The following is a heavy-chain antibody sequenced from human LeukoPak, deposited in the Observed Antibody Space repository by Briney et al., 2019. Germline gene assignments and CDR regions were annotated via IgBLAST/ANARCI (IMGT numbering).Heavy chain of an antibody. V-gene: IGHV3-30*04. CDR2: ISDNGLRT. J-gene: IGHJ5*02. CDR3: ARERRGYGYGTLDP. D-gene: IGHD5-12*01. CDR1: GIDFKVYE. Sequence: GGSLRLSCVASGIDFKVYEMHWVRQSPGKGLEWVALISDNGLRTNYAESLKGRFIESRDDSKNTMDLQMNDLRVEDTGVYFCARERRGYGYGTLDPWGQGTLVTVSS.